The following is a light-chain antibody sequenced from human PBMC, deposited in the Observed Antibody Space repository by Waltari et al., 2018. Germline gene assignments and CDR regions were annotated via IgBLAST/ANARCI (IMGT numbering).Light chain of an antibody. CDR2: DVS. J-gene: IGLJ2*01. V-gene: IGLV2-14*03. CDR3: SSYTRRNTVI. CDR1: DSDIGAYNY. Sequence: QSALPQPASVSGSPGQSITISCTGTDSDIGAYNYVSWYQQHPGIAPKLLLYDVSDRPSGVSDRFSGSKSGKTASLTISGLQPEDAADYYCSSYTRRNTVIFGGGTKLTVV.